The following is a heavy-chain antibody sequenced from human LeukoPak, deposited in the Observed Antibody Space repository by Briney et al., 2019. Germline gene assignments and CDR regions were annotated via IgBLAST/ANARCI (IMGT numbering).Heavy chain of an antibody. CDR3: ATGPYYYDSSGYYDAFDI. V-gene: IGHV4-34*01. J-gene: IGHJ3*02. CDR1: GGSFSGYY. D-gene: IGHD3-22*01. Sequence: SETLSLTCAVYGGSFSGYYWSWIRQPPGKGLEWIGEINHSGSTNYNPSLKSRVTISVDTSKNQFSLKLSSVTAADTAVYYCATGPYYYDSSGYYDAFDIWGQGTMVTVS. CDR2: INHSGST.